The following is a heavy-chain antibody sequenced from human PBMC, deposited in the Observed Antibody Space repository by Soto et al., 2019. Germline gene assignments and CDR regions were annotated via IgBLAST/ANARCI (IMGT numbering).Heavy chain of an antibody. CDR2: ISPYSGSR. Sequence: QVQLVQSGGEVKRPGASVKVSCKASGYDFERFPISWVRQARGQGPEWIGLISPYSGSRYYSEKLQVRVTMTKDTSTSTAYMELRRLTSDDTAVYFCAREQYEFGDLYYVDYWGQGTLVPVSS. CDR1: GYDFERFP. CDR3: AREQYEFGDLYYVDY. J-gene: IGHJ4*02. V-gene: IGHV1-18*04. D-gene: IGHD4-17*01.